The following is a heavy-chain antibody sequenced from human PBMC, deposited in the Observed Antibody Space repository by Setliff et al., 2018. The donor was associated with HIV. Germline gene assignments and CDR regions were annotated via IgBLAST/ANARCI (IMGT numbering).Heavy chain of an antibody. CDR1: GYTFSDYL. V-gene: IGHV1-2*02. D-gene: IGHD3-10*02. Sequence: GASVKVSCKASGYTFSDYLIHWVRQAPGQGLEWMGWIHPNRGGTNYAQKFQGRVTMTRDTSITTAYMELSRLSSDDTAVYYCARVFGVRQAFDNWGQGTLVTVSS. CDR3: ARVFGVRQAFDN. J-gene: IGHJ4*02. CDR2: IHPNRGGT.